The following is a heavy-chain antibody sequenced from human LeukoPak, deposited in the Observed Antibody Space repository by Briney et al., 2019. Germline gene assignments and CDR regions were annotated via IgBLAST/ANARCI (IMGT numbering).Heavy chain of an antibody. CDR2: INIGGTNT. D-gene: IGHD5-12*01. J-gene: IGHJ5*02. Sequence: KTGGSLRLSCAASGFTFNDYYMSWIRQAPGKGLEWLSYINIGGTNTHYADSVKGRFTISRDNAKKSLYLEMDNLRAEDTAVYYCATGGAGLDTWGQGVLVTVSS. V-gene: IGHV3-11*01. CDR3: ATGGAGLDT. CDR1: GFTFNDYY.